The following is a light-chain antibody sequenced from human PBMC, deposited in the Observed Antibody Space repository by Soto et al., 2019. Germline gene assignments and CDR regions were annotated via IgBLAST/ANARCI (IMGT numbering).Light chain of an antibody. V-gene: IGKV1-39*01. CDR2: GAT. CDR3: QQKYSAPIT. CDR1: QSINSY. Sequence: IQITPSPLSWSVSVGDSVLITWRASQSINSYVNWYQKRTGQDPKILIYGATSLHGGVPSRFSGSGSETDFNLTISNLKTEDFATYECQQKYSAPITFGQGTKLDIK. J-gene: IGKJ5*01.